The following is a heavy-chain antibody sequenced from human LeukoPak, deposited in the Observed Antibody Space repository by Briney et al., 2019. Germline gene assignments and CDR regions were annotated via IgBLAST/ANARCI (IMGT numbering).Heavy chain of an antibody. V-gene: IGHV3-43D*03. D-gene: IGHD4-23*01. CDR1: GFTFDDYA. J-gene: IGHJ3*02. CDR2: ISWDGGST. Sequence: GGSLRLSCAASGFTFDDYAMHWVRQAPGKGLEWVSLISWDGGSTYYADSVKGRSTISRDNSKNSLYLQMNSLRAEDTALYYCAKAVYGGIDDAFDIWGQGTMVTVSS. CDR3: AKAVYGGIDDAFDI.